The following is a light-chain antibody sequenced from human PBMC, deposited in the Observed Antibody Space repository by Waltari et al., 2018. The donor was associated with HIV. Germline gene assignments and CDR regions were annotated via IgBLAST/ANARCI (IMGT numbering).Light chain of an antibody. CDR2: DVS. J-gene: IGLJ2*01. CDR3: SSFTSRRILV. Sequence: QSALTQPASVSGSPGQSITISCTGTSSDIGGYKFVSWYQQHPGKAHKLLIYDVSNRPSGVSDRFSGSKSGNTASLTISGLQPEDEADYHCSSFTSRRILVFGGGTKLTL. CDR1: SSDIGGYKF. V-gene: IGLV2-14*03.